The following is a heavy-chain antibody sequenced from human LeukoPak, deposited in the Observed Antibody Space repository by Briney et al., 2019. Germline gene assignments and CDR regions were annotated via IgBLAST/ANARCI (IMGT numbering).Heavy chain of an antibody. CDR3: ARLPKRLLDYYYMDV. J-gene: IGHJ6*03. V-gene: IGHV5-51*01. D-gene: IGHD2-15*01. Sequence: GESLKISCKGSGYSITSYWIGWVRQLPGKGLEWMGIIYPGDSDTRYSPSFQGQVTISADKSISTAYLQWSSLKASDTAMYYCARLPKRLLDYYYMDVWGKGTTVTVSS. CDR2: IYPGDSDT. CDR1: GYSITSYW.